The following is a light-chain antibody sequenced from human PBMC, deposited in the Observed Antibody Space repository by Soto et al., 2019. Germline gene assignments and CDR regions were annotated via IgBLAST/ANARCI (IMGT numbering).Light chain of an antibody. CDR2: DAS. V-gene: IGKV3-11*01. J-gene: IGKJ4*01. CDR3: QQCYDWPLT. Sequence: EIVLTQPPATLSLSPAESATLSCRASQSFSSYLAWYQQKPGQDPSLLIYDASNRATGIPARFSGSGSRTDYTLTISSLEPDDFAVYDCQQCYDWPLTVGGGTEVEIK. CDR1: QSFSSY.